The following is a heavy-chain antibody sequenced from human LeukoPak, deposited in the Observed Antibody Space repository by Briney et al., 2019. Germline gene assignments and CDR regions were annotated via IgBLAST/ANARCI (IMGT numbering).Heavy chain of an antibody. D-gene: IGHD2-15*01. V-gene: IGHV3-48*01. J-gene: IGHJ4*02. CDR1: GFTFSSYS. Sequence: GGSLRLSCAASGFTFSSYSMNWVRQASGKGLEWVSYISSSSSTIYYADSVKGRFTISRDNAKNSLYLQMNSLRAEDTAVYYCARSYCSGGSCYLDYWGQGTLVTVSS. CDR3: ARSYCSGGSCYLDY. CDR2: ISSSSSTI.